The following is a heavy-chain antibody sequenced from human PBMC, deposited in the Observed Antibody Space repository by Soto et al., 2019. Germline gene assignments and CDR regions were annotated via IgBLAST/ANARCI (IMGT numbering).Heavy chain of an antibody. V-gene: IGHV3-48*02. CDR2: ISRGINRI. D-gene: IGHD5-12*01. CDR3: ARAWGGYDPDINAYIHHFDC. CDR1: GFTLSTYG. J-gene: IGHJ4*02. Sequence: EVQLVDSARGLLQPGGSLRLSCAASGFTLSTYGTNWVRQAPGKGLEWVSFISRGINRIYYADSVKGQVTISIDHAKNTRHLKMNRRIDGATAVYYCARAWGGYDPDINAYIHHFDCWGQGTLVTVSS.